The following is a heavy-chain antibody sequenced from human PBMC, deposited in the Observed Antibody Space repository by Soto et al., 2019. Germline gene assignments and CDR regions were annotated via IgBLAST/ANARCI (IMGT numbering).Heavy chain of an antibody. CDR3: ARVYMEVAARIVNLDY. D-gene: IGHD2-15*01. CDR1: GGSISSGGYY. V-gene: IGHV4-31*03. J-gene: IGHJ4*02. Sequence: PSETLSLTCTVSGGSISSGGYYWSWIRQHPGKGLEWIGYIYYSGSTYYNPSLKSRVTISVDTSKNQFSLKLSSVTAADTAVYYCARVYMEVAARIVNLDYWGQGTLVTVSS. CDR2: IYYSGST.